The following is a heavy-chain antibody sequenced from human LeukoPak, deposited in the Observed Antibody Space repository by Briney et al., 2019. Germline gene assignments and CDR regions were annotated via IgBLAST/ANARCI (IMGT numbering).Heavy chain of an antibody. CDR1: GYTFTSYY. D-gene: IGHD3-10*01. CDR2: ISPSGGRV. V-gene: IGHV1-46*01. CDR3: ARGGVGEWPEI. J-gene: IGHJ3*02. Sequence: ASVKVSCKASGYTFTSYYIHWVRQAPGHGLEWMGIISPSGGRVSNAQKFQGRVTMTRDTSTSTVYMELSSLRSEDTAVYYCARGGVGEWPEIWGQGTMVTVSS.